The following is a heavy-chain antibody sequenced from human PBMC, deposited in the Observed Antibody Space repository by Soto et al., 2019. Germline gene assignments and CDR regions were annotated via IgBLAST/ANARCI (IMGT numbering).Heavy chain of an antibody. J-gene: IGHJ4*02. CDR3: AKDGPAGYGGSYYFDY. CDR2: ISYDGSNK. V-gene: IGHV3-30*18. CDR1: GFTFSSYG. Sequence: GGSLRLSCAASGFTFSSYGMHWVRQAPGKGLEWVAVISYDGSNKYYADSVKGRFTISRDNSKNTLYLQMNSLRAEDTAVYYCAKDGPAGYGGSYYFDYWGQGTLVTVSS. D-gene: IGHD1-26*01.